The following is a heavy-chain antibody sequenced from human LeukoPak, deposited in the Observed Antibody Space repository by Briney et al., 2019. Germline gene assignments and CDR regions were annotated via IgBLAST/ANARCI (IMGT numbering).Heavy chain of an antibody. CDR1: GFTFSDSA. D-gene: IGHD5-24*01. Sequence: QPGGSLRLSCAASGFTFSDSAMTWVRQAPGKGLDWVSLISFSGANSYYADSVKGRFTISRDNSKDTLFLQMNSLRAEDTAIYYCARDIQLSTWGLGTMVTVSP. CDR3: ARDIQLST. CDR2: ISFSGANS. V-gene: IGHV3-23*01. J-gene: IGHJ3*01.